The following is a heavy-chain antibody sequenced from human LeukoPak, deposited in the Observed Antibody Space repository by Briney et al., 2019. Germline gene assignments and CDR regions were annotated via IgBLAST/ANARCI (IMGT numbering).Heavy chain of an antibody. D-gene: IGHD6-19*01. CDR3: ARDGIAVMDV. CDR1: GFPFSNYG. V-gene: IGHV3-33*01. J-gene: IGHJ6*02. CDR2: IWYDGSKT. Sequence: GGSLRLSCVASGFPFSNYGFHWVRQAPGKGLDWVALIWYDGSKTYYADSVKGRFTISRDDSKNTLYQQVNSLRAEDTAVYYCARDGIAVMDVWGQGTTVTVSS.